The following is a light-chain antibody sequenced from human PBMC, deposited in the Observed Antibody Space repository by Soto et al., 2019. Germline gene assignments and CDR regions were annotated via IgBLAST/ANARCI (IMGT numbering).Light chain of an antibody. V-gene: IGLV2-14*01. J-gene: IGLJ2*01. CDR1: SSDVGGYNY. CDR3: SSYTSSSTRV. CDR2: DVS. Sequence: SALTQPASVSGSPGQSITISCTGTSSDVGGYNYVSWYQQHPGKAPKLMIYDVSNRPSGVSNRFSGSKSGNTASLTISGLQAEDEDDYYCSSYTSSSTRVFGGGTKLTVL.